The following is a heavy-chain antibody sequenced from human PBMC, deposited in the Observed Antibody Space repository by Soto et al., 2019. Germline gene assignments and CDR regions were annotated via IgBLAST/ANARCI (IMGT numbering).Heavy chain of an antibody. CDR2: INAGNGNT. Sequence: QVQLVQSGAEVKKPGASVKVSCKASGYTFTSYAMHWVRQAPGQRLEWMGWINAGNGNTKYSQKFQGRVTITRDTSASTAYMELSSLRSEDTAVYYCARDDSWLDAFDIWGQGTMVTVSS. D-gene: IGHD3-22*01. J-gene: IGHJ3*02. CDR1: GYTFTSYA. CDR3: ARDDSWLDAFDI. V-gene: IGHV1-3*01.